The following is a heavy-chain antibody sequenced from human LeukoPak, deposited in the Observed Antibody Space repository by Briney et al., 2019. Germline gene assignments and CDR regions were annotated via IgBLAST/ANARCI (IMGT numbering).Heavy chain of an antibody. V-gene: IGHV1-2*02. D-gene: IGHD3/OR15-3a*01. CDR2: INPNSGGT. CDR1: GYTFTNHY. CDR3: ARDQFAFGLFDY. Sequence: ASVKVSCKASGYTFTNHYIHWVRQAPGQGLEWMGWINPNSGGTNYAQKFQGRVTMTRDTSITTAYMDLSSLTSDDTAVYYCARDQFAFGLFDYWGQGTLVTVSS. J-gene: IGHJ4*02.